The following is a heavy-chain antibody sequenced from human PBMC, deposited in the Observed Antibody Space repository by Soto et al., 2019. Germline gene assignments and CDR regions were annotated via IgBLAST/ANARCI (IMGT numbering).Heavy chain of an antibody. V-gene: IGHV4-39*07. CDR2: IYYIGTT. D-gene: IGHD5-18*01. CDR1: CGSISSSSYY. CDR3: VHRGGYPYYNDF. Sequence: SETLSITCPVSCGSISSSSYYWGWIRQPPVKGLEWIGSIYYIGTTYYNPSLKSRVAISADQSKTHFSLRLSSVTAADTAVYYFVHRGGYPYYNDFWGQGSVVNVSS. J-gene: IGHJ4*01.